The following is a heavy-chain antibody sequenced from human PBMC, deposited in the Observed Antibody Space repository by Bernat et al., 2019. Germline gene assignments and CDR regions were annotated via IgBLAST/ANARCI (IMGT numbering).Heavy chain of an antibody. V-gene: IGHV3-30*03. J-gene: IGHJ4*02. CDR1: GFTFSSYG. CDR3: AREGDYSYFDY. CDR2: ISYDGSNK. Sequence: QVQLVESGGGVVQPGRSLRLSCAASGFTFSSYGMHWVRQAPGKGLEWVAVISYDGSNKYYADSVKGRFTISRDNSKNTLYLQMNSLRAEDTAVYYCAREGDYSYFDYWGQGTLVTVSS. D-gene: IGHD4-17*01.